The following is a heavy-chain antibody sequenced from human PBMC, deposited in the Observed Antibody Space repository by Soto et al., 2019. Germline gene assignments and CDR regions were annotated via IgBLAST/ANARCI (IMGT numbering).Heavy chain of an antibody. D-gene: IGHD3-22*01. CDR1: GFTFSNAW. CDR3: ARAEDYYDSRAPTGP. Sequence: GGSLRLSCAASGFTFSNAWINWVRQAPGKGLEWVGRIKSKTDGGTTDYAAPVKGRFTISRDNSKNTPYLQMNSLRAEDTAVYYCARAEDYYDSRAPTGPWGQGTLVTVSS. CDR2: IKSKTDGGTT. J-gene: IGHJ5*02. V-gene: IGHV3-15*07.